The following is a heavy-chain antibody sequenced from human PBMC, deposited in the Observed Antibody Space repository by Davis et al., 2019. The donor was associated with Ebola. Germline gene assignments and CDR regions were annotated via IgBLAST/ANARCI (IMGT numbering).Heavy chain of an antibody. CDR1: GGSISSSTYY. CDR2: IYNSGST. Sequence: SETLFLTCAVSGGSISSSTYYWGWIRQPPGKGLEWIGSIYNSGSTYYNPSLESRVTISVDTSKNQLSLKLTSVTATDTAVYYCARPVSPGYTYGYYYYDMDVWGQGTTVTVSS. CDR3: ARPVSPGYTYGYYYYDMDV. D-gene: IGHD5-18*01. J-gene: IGHJ6*02. V-gene: IGHV4-39*01.